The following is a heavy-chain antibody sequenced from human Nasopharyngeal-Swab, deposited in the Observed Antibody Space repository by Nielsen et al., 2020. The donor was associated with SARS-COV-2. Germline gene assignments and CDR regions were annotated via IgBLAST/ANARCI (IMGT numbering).Heavy chain of an antibody. CDR1: GFTFSDYY. Sequence: GGSLRLSCAASGFTFSDYYMSWIRQAPGKGLEWVSYISSSGSTIYYADSVKGRFTIPRDNAKNSLYLQMNSLRAEDTAVYYCARGLWSSLRLLGGMDVWGQGTTVTVSS. V-gene: IGHV3-11*04. J-gene: IGHJ6*02. CDR3: ARGLWSSLRLLGGMDV. CDR2: ISSSGSTI. D-gene: IGHD4/OR15-4a*01.